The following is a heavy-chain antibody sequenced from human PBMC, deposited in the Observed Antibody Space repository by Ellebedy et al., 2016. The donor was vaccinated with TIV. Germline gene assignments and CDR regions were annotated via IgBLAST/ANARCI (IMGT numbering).Heavy chain of an antibody. J-gene: IGHJ4*02. D-gene: IGHD3-10*01. Sequence: AASVKVSCKASGYTFTDYGIIWVRQVPGQGLEWMGWIRPHSGSTRFGQKFQGRVALTRDTSTDTVYMELTSLRFDDTAVYYCARDFPGSWTHFDSWGQGTLVTVPS. CDR2: IRPHSGST. CDR3: ARDFPGSWTHFDS. V-gene: IGHV1-18*04. CDR1: GYTFTDYG.